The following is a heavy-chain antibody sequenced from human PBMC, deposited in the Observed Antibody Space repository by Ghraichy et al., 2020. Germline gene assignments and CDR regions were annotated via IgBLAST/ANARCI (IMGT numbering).Heavy chain of an antibody. CDR3: AKEPKYGYLSYYMDV. J-gene: IGHJ6*03. D-gene: IGHD5-18*01. CDR1: GFTFSSYA. CDR2: ISDIGSNT. V-gene: IGHV3-23*01. Sequence: GGALRLSCAASGFTFSSYAMSWVRQAPGKGLEWVSSISDIGSNTYYADSVKGRFTISRDNSKNTLHLQMNSLRGEDTAVYYCAKEPKYGYLSYYMDVWGKGTTVIVSS.